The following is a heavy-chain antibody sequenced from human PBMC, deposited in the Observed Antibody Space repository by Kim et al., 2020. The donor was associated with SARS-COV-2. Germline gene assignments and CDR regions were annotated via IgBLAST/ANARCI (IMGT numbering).Heavy chain of an antibody. CDR2: INHSGST. V-gene: IGHV4-34*01. CDR1: GGSFSGYY. Sequence: SETLSLTCAAYGGSFSGYYWSWIRQLPGKGLEWIGEINHSGSTTYNPSLKSRLIISVDTSKNQISLKLSSVTAADAAVYYCARGTRHLRVRGSFYYYMD. CDR3: ARGTRHLRVRGSFYYYMD. J-gene: IGHJ6*03. D-gene: IGHD3-10*01.